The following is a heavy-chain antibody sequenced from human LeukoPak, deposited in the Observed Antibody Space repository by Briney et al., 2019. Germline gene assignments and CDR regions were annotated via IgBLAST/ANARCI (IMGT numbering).Heavy chain of an antibody. V-gene: IGHV4-34*01. CDR2: INHSGST. Sequence: SETLSLTCAVYGGSFSGYYWSWIRQPPGKGLEWIGEINHSGSTNYNPSLKSRVTISVDTSKNQFSLKLSSVTAADTVVYYCARHDDSSWYWGQGTLVTVSS. CDR1: GGSFSGYY. J-gene: IGHJ4*02. D-gene: IGHD6-13*01. CDR3: ARHDDSSWY.